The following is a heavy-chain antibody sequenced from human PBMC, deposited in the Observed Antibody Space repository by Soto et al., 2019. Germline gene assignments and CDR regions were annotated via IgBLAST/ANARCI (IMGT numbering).Heavy chain of an antibody. CDR2: ISYDGSNK. CDR1: GFTFSSYG. J-gene: IGHJ6*02. D-gene: IGHD1-26*01. CDR3: AKDGAHQYEPTMDV. V-gene: IGHV3-30*18. Sequence: QVQLVESGGGVVQPGRSLRLSCAASGFTFSSYGMHWVRQAPGKGLEWVAVISYDGSNKYYADSVKGRFTISRDNSKNTRYLQMNSLRAEDRAVYYCAKDGAHQYEPTMDVWGQGTTVTVSS.